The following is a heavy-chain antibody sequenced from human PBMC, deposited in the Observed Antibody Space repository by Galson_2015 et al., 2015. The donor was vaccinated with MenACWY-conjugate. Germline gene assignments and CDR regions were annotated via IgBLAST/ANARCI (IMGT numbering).Heavy chain of an antibody. Sequence: SLRLSCAASGFTFSDYYMSWIRQAPGKGLEWVSYISSSSSYTNYADSVKGRFTISRDNAKNSLYLQMNSLRAEDTAVYYCAGGTFDGGQGFDLWGRGTLVTVSS. CDR3: AGGTFDGGQGFDL. V-gene: IGHV3-11*06. D-gene: IGHD2-15*01. J-gene: IGHJ2*01. CDR1: GFTFSDYY. CDR2: ISSSSSYT.